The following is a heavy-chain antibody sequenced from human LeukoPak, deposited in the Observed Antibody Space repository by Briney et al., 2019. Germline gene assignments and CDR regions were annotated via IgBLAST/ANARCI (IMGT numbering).Heavy chain of an antibody. Sequence: ASVKVSCKASGYTFTSYGISWVRQAPGQGLDWMGWISTYNGNTNYAREFQGRVTMTTDTSTSTAYMELRSLRSDDTAVYYCARDDCTSASCYLAYWGQGTLVTVSS. D-gene: IGHD2-2*01. CDR2: ISTYNGNT. CDR3: ARDDCTSASCYLAY. V-gene: IGHV1-18*01. CDR1: GYTFTSYG. J-gene: IGHJ4*02.